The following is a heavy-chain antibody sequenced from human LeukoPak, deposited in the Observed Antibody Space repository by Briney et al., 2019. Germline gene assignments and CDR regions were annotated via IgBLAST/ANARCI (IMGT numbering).Heavy chain of an antibody. CDR3: AIFDFLFGEIDNWFDP. CDR2: I. J-gene: IGHJ5*02. Sequence: GESLKISCKGSGYSFTSYWIGWVRQMPGKGLEWMGIIYSPSFQGQVTISADKSISTAYLQWSSLKASDTAMYYCAIFDFLFGEIDNWFDPWGQGTQVTVSS. D-gene: IGHD3-16*01. V-gene: IGHV5-51*01. CDR1: GYSFTSYW.